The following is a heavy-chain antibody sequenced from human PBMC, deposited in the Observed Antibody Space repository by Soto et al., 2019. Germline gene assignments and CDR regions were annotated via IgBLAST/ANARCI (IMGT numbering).Heavy chain of an antibody. Sequence: QVQLVESGGGVVQPGRSLRLSCAASGFTFSSYAMHWVRQAPGKGLERVAVISYDGSNKYYADSVKGRFTISRDNSKNTLYLQMNSLRAEDTAVYYCARSRSKRGIAVGYYFDYWGQGTLVTVSS. CDR1: GFTFSSYA. CDR3: ARSRSKRGIAVGYYFDY. CDR2: ISYDGSNK. V-gene: IGHV3-30-3*01. D-gene: IGHD6-19*01. J-gene: IGHJ4*02.